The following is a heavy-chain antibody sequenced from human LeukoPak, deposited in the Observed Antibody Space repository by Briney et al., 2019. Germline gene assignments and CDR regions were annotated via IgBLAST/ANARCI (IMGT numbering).Heavy chain of an antibody. D-gene: IGHD3-22*01. CDR3: ARHLVYDPSGCVDY. CDR2: IYPGDSET. Sequence: GESLKISCKGSGYTFTNYWIGWVRQMPGKGLEWMGIIYPGDSETRYSPSFQGQVTISADRSISSAYLQWSSLKASDTAMYYCARHLVYDPSGCVDYWGQGTLVTVSS. V-gene: IGHV5-51*01. J-gene: IGHJ4*02. CDR1: GYTFTNYW.